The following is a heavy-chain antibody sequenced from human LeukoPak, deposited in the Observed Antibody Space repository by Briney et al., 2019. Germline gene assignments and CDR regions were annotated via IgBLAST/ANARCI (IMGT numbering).Heavy chain of an antibody. J-gene: IGHJ4*02. CDR3: AKDQRSIAVAGYFDY. V-gene: IGHV3-7*01. CDR2: IKQDGSEK. D-gene: IGHD6-19*01. CDR1: GFIFSSYW. Sequence: PGGSLRLSCAASGFIFSSYWMSWVRQAPGKGLEWVANIKQDGSEKYYVDSVKGRFTISRDNAKNSLYLQMNSLRAEDTAVYYCAKDQRSIAVAGYFDYWGQGTLVTVSS.